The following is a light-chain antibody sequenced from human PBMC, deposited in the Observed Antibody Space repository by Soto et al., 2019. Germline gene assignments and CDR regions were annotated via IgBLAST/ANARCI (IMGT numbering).Light chain of an antibody. CDR1: SGHSNYS. CDR3: QTWGTGVV. CDR2: LNSDGSH. V-gene: IGLV4-69*01. Sequence: QSVLTQSPSASAYLGASVKLTCTLSSGHSNYSIAWHQQQPEKGPRYLMRLNSDGSHNKGDGIPDRFSGSSSGAERYLTISSLQSEDEADYYCQTWGTGVVFGGGTKLTVL. J-gene: IGLJ2*01.